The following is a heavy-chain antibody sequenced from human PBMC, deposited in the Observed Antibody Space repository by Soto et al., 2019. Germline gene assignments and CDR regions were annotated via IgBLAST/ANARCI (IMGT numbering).Heavy chain of an antibody. CDR3: ARDISFGSLDFDL. D-gene: IGHD3-16*01. J-gene: IGHJ6*02. Sequence: LRLSCAASGFTFSSYGMHWVRQAPGKGLEWVADFWADGRSNYYADSVKGRFTISRDNSKNTVFLQMNSLRAEDTAVYYCARDISFGSLDFDLWGQGTTVTVSS. CDR2: FWADGRSN. CDR1: GFTFSSYG. V-gene: IGHV3-33*01.